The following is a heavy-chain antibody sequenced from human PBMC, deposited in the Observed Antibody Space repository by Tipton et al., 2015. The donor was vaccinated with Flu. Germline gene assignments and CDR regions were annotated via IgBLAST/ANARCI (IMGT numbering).Heavy chain of an antibody. D-gene: IGHD5-12*01. CDR1: GGSFSGYY. CDR3: ARGSGYANAYLDY. CDR2: INHSGST. Sequence: TLSLTCAVYGGSFSGYYWTWIRQPPGKGLEWIGEINHSGSTNYNPSLKSRVTISVDTSKHQFSLKVTSLTAADTAVYYCARGSGYANAYLDYWGRGTLVTVSS. V-gene: IGHV4-34*01. J-gene: IGHJ4*02.